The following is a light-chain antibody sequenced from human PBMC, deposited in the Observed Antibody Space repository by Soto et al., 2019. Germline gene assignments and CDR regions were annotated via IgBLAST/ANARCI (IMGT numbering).Light chain of an antibody. CDR2: AAS. CDR1: QGISNY. J-gene: IGKJ5*01. CDR3: QKYNSARIT. V-gene: IGKV1-27*01. Sequence: DIHMTQSASSLSASVGHRVTITCRASQGISNYLAWYQQKKGKVPELLIYAASTLQSGVPSRFSGSGYGTDFNLTISSLQTEDVATYYCQKYNSARITFGQGTRLEIK.